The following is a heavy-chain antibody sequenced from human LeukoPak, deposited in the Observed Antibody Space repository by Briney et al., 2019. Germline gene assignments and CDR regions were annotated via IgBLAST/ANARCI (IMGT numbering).Heavy chain of an antibody. Sequence: GASVKVSCKASGGTFSSYAISWVRQAPGQGLEWMGRIIPILGIANYAQKFQGRVTITADKSTSTAYMELSSLRSEDTAVYYCARLGIGGGSYSYYYYGMDVWGQGTTVTVSS. D-gene: IGHD1-26*01. CDR3: ARLGIGGGSYSYYYYGMDV. CDR1: GGTFSSYA. J-gene: IGHJ6*02. CDR2: IIPILGIA. V-gene: IGHV1-69*04.